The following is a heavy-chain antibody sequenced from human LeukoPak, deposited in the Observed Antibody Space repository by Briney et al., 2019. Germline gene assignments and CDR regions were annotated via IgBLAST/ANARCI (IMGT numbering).Heavy chain of an antibody. D-gene: IGHD3-22*01. J-gene: IGHJ5*02. CDR2: ISSSSSYI. CDR1: GFTFSSYS. CDR3: ARDRGYYDSSGYP. V-gene: IGHV3-21*01. Sequence: PGGSLRLSCAASGFTFSSYSMNWVRQAPGKGLEWVSSISSSSSYIYYADLVKGRFTISRDNAKNSLYLQMNSLRAEDTAVYYCARDRGYYDSSGYPWGQGTLVTVSS.